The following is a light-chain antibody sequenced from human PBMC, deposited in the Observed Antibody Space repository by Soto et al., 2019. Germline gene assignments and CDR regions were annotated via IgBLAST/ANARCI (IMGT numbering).Light chain of an antibody. CDR3: KQYKEWPPFT. Sequence: EIVLTQSPGTLSLSPGERATLSCRAIQSVSSSQLAWYQQKPGQAPRLLIYGASSRATGIPARFSGSGSGTEFTLSISSLQSEDFAVYYCKQYKEWPPFTFGQGTRLEIK. CDR2: GAS. V-gene: IGKV3-15*01. J-gene: IGKJ5*01. CDR1: QSVSSS.